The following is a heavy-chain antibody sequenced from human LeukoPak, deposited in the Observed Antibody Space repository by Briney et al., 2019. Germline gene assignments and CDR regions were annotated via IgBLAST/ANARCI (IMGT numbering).Heavy chain of an antibody. J-gene: IGHJ6*02. CDR1: GGSISSTNW. CDR3: ARKHRVYGGNSVIYDGMDV. D-gene: IGHD4-23*01. CDR2: IYHSGST. V-gene: IGHV4-4*02. Sequence: SDTLSLTSAVSGGSISSTNWWSWDRQPPGKGLEWIGEIYHSGSTNYNPSLKSRVTISVDKSKNQFSLKLSSVTAADTAVYYCARKHRVYGGNSVIYDGMDVWGQGTTVTVSS.